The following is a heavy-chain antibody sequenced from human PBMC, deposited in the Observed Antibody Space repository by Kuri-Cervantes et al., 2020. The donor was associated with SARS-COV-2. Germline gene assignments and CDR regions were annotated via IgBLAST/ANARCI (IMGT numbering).Heavy chain of an antibody. CDR2: ISSSGHRA. D-gene: IGHD6-19*01. Sequence: GESLKISCAASGFTPSNYGMNWVRQAPGKGLEWLSFISSSGHRADYADSVSGRFTISRDNSKNTLYLQMNSLRAEDTATYFCARDTGWYVFDYWGQGTLVTVSS. J-gene: IGHJ4*02. V-gene: IGHV3-23*01. CDR3: ARDTGWYVFDY. CDR1: GFTPSNYG.